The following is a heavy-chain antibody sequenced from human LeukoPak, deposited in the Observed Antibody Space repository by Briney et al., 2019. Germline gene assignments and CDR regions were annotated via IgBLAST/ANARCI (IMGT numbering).Heavy chain of an antibody. J-gene: IGHJ4*02. Sequence: PGGSLRLSCAASGFTFSSYATSWVRQAPGKGLEWVSAISGSGGSTYYADSVKGRFTISRDNSKNTLYLQMNSLRAEDTAVYYCAKAPYSSSWYLDYWGQGTLVTVSS. D-gene: IGHD6-13*01. CDR3: AKAPYSSSWYLDY. CDR1: GFTFSSYA. CDR2: ISGSGGST. V-gene: IGHV3-23*01.